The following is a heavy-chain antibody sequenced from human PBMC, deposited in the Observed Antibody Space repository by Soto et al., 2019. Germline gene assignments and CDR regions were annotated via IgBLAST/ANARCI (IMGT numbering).Heavy chain of an antibody. CDR2: IYYSGST. CDR1: GGSISSGGYY. J-gene: IGHJ4*02. D-gene: IGHD6-13*01. Sequence: QVQLQESGPGLVKPSQTLSLTCTVSGGSISSGGYYWSWIRQHPGKGLEWIGDIYYSGSTYYNPSLKNRVTISVDTSKNQFPLKLSSVPAADTAVYYCASTYSSSWYYFDDWGQGTLVTVSS. CDR3: ASTYSSSWYYFDD. V-gene: IGHV4-31*03.